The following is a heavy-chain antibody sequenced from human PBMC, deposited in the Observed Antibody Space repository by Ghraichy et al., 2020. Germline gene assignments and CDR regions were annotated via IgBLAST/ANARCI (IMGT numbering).Heavy chain of an antibody. CDR1: GYSISSGYY. D-gene: IGHD5-18*01. CDR3: ARQMQGYSYGRTFDY. V-gene: IGHV4-38-2*01. Sequence: SETLSLTCAVSGYSISSGYYWGWIRQPPGKGLEWIGSIYHSGSTYYNPSLKSRVTISVDTSKNQFSLKLSSVTAADTAVYYCARQMQGYSYGRTFDYWGQGTLVTVSS. CDR2: IYHSGST. J-gene: IGHJ4*02.